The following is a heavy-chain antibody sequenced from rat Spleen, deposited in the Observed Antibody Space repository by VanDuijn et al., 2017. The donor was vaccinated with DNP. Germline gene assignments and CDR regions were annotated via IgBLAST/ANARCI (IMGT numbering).Heavy chain of an antibody. CDR3: TRDDIGTTRFDY. D-gene: IGHD1-5*01. J-gene: IGHJ2*01. CDR2: ISSGGST. CDR1: GFTFSYYG. Sequence: VQLVESGGGLVQPGRSMKLSCAASGFTFSYYGMAWVRQPPGKGLEWIAAISSGGSTYYNSALKSRLSISRDTSKSQVFLKMNSLQTEDTAIYFCTRDDIGTTRFDYWGQGVMVTVSS. V-gene: IGHV2S12*01.